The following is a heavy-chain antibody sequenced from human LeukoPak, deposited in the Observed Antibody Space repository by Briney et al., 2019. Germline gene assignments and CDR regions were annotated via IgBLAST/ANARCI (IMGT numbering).Heavy chain of an antibody. Sequence: GGSLRLSCAASGFTFSNYPMSWVYPMSWVRQAPGKGLEGVSSISVSGGSTYYADSVKGRFTISRDNSKNPLYLQMNSLRAEDTAVYYCAKRNYDSSNYYSNFAYWGQGTLVTVSS. CDR1: GFTFSNYP. CDR2: ISVSGGST. D-gene: IGHD3-22*01. CDR3: AKRNYDSSNYYSNFAY. J-gene: IGHJ4*02. V-gene: IGHV3-23*01.